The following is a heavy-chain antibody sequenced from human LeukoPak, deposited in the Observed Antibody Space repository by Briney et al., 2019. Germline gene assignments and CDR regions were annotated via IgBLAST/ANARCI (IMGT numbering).Heavy chain of an antibody. CDR3: ARDRDSSGSWEVNFDY. Sequence: GGSLRLSCAASGFTFSSYGMHWVRQAPGKGLEWVAFIRYDGSNKYYADSVKGRFTISRDNSKNTLYLQMNSLRVEDTAVYFCARDRDSSGSWEVNFDYWGPGTLVTVSS. V-gene: IGHV3-30*02. CDR1: GFTFSSYG. D-gene: IGHD6-13*01. CDR2: IRYDGSNK. J-gene: IGHJ4*02.